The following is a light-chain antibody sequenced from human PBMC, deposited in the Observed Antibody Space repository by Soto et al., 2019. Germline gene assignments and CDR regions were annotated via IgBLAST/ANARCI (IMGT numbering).Light chain of an antibody. J-gene: IGLJ2*01. V-gene: IGLV4-69*01. CDR1: SGHSSYA. CDR3: QTWGTGPVV. Sequence: QPVLTQSPSASASLGASVKLTCTLSSGHSSYAIAWHQQQPEKGPRYLMKLNSDGSHSKGDVIPDRFSGSSSGAERYLTISSLQSEHEADYYCQTWGTGPVVFGGGTKLTVL. CDR2: LNSDGSH.